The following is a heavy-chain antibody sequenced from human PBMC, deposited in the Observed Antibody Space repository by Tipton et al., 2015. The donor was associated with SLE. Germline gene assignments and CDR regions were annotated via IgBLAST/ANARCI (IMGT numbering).Heavy chain of an antibody. CDR2: IYYSGST. Sequence: TLSLTCTVSGGSISSYYWSWIRQPPGKGLEWIGYIYYSGSTNYNPSLKSRVTISVDTSKNQFSLKLSSVTAADTAMYYCARAGEGVFDYWGQGTLVTVSS. V-gene: IGHV4-59*08. CDR1: GGSISSYY. J-gene: IGHJ4*02. D-gene: IGHD3-10*01. CDR3: ARAGEGVFDY.